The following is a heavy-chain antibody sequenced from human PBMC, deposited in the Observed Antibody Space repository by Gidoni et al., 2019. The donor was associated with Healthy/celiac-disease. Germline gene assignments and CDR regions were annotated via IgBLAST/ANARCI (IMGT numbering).Heavy chain of an antibody. CDR3: AREVGGGSYSYGMDV. J-gene: IGHJ6*02. CDR2: IIPILGIA. V-gene: IGHV1-69*09. Sequence: QVQLVQSGAEVNKPGSSVKVSCKASGGTFSSYAISWVRQAPGQGLEWMGRIIPILGIANYAQKFQGRVTITADKSTSTAYMELSSLRSEDTAVYYCAREVGGGSYSYGMDVWGQGTTVTVSS. D-gene: IGHD1-26*01. CDR1: GGTFSSYA.